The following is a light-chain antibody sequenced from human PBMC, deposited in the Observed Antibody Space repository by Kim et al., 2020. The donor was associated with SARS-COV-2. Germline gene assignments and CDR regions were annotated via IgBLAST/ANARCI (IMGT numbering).Light chain of an antibody. J-gene: IGLJ3*02. CDR1: NSNVGSKS. Sequence: RVTISCSANNSNVGSKSVFWYQQLPGAAPNLLIYADKQRHSGVPDRFSGSKSGTSASLVITGLQSEDDGHYHCAAWDDSLTGFWLFGGGTQLTVL. CDR3: AAWDDSLTGFWL. V-gene: IGLV1-44*01. CDR2: ADK.